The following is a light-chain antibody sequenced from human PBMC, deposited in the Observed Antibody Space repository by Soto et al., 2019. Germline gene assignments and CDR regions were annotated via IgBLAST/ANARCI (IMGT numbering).Light chain of an antibody. J-gene: IGKJ4*01. CDR1: QSIFSY. CDR2: GVN. V-gene: IGKV1-39*01. Sequence: DIQMTQSPSSLSASVGDRVTITCRSRQSIFSYLSGYQQKPGTAPKLLIYGVNNLESGVPSRFSVSGPGTGFTLTISGLQTVDSATYYCQESYSEYAFTFGGGTRVEI. CDR3: QESYSEYAFT.